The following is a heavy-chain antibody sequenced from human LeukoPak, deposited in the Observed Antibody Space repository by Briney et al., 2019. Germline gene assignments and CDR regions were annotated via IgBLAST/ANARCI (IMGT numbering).Heavy chain of an antibody. Sequence: GGSLRLSCAASGFTFSSYAMSWVRQAPGKGLEWVSAISGSGGSTYYADSVKGRFTISRDNSKDTLYLQMNSLRAEDTAVYYCAKLDYSSSFEYGAFDIWGQGTMVTVSS. CDR3: AKLDYSSSFEYGAFDI. D-gene: IGHD6-13*01. CDR1: GFTFSSYA. V-gene: IGHV3-23*01. CDR2: ISGSGGST. J-gene: IGHJ3*02.